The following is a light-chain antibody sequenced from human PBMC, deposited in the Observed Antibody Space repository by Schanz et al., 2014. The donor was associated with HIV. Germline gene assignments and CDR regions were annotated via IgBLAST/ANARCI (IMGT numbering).Light chain of an antibody. CDR1: QSVGSNY. CDR2: GAS. Sequence: EIVLTQSPGTLSLSPGERATLSCSASQSVGSNYLAWYQQKPGQGPRLLIYGASSRATGIPDRFSGSGSGTEFTLTISRLEPEDFAVYYCQLYGSSPPTFTFGQGTKLEIK. V-gene: IGKV3-20*01. CDR3: QLYGSSPPTFT. J-gene: IGKJ2*01.